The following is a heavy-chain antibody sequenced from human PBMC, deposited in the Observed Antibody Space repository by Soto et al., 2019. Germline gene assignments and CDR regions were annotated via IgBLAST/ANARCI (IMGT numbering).Heavy chain of an antibody. CDR1: GGSFSGYY. V-gene: IGHV4-34*01. CDR2: INHSGST. D-gene: IGHD6-6*01. J-gene: IGHJ5*02. CDR3: AREDAARWFDP. Sequence: SETLSLTCAVYGGSFSGYYWSWIRQPPGKGLEWIGEINHSGSTNYNPSLKSRVTISVDTSKNQFSLKLSSVTAADTAVYYCAREDAARWFDPWGQGTLVTVSS.